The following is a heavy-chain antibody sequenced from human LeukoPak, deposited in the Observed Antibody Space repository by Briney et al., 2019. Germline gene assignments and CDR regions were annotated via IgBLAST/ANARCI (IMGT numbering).Heavy chain of an antibody. CDR1: GDSIGSYY. CDR3: ARDGRGWYEFWTDSNWFDP. J-gene: IGHJ5*02. Sequence: SETLSLTCTVSGDSIGSYYWSWIRQSAGKGLEWIGRIYSSGTTDYNPSLKSRVTISVDTSKNQFSLKLSSVTAADTAVYYCARDGRGWYEFWTDSNWFDPWGQGTLVTVSS. D-gene: IGHD6-19*01. CDR2: IYSSGTT. V-gene: IGHV4-4*07.